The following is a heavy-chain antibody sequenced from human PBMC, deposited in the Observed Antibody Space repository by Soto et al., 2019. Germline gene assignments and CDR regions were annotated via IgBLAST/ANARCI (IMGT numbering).Heavy chain of an antibody. V-gene: IGHV1-69*06. CDR1: GGTFSSYA. CDR2: IIPIFGTA. D-gene: IGHD3-3*01. Sequence: SVKVSCKASGGTFSSYAISWVRQAPGQGLEWMGGIIPIFGTANYAQKFQGRVTITADKSTSTAYMELSSLRSEDTAMYYCARHGAETIFGVVSQAYYYYGMDVWGQGTTVTVSS. CDR3: ARHGAETIFGVVSQAYYYYGMDV. J-gene: IGHJ6*02.